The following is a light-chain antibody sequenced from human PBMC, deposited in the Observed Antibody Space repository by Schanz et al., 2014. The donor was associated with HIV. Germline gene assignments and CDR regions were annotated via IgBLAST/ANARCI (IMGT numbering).Light chain of an antibody. CDR3: QQYGSSPWT. CDR2: DAS. J-gene: IGKJ1*01. Sequence: DIVLTQSPATLSLAPGERATLSCRASQSVSNYVAWYQQKPGQAPRLLIYDASNRATGVPARFSGSGSGTDFTLTISSLDPEDFAVYYCQQYGSSPWTFGQGTKVEIK. V-gene: IGKV3-11*01. CDR1: QSVSNY.